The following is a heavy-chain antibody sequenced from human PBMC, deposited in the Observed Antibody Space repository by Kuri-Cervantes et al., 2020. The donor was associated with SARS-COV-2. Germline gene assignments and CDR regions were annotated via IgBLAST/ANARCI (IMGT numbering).Heavy chain of an antibody. CDR2: INPNSGGT. CDR1: GYTFTDYY. Sequence: ASVKVSCKASGYTFTDYYMHWARQAPGQGLEWMGWINPNSGGTNYAQRYQGWVTMTRDTSTRTAYMELSRLTSDDTAVYFCARGGKHHHILRFLESVHFDSWGQGTLVTVSS. J-gene: IGHJ4*02. V-gene: IGHV1-2*04. D-gene: IGHD3-3*01. CDR3: ARGGKHHHILRFLESVHFDS.